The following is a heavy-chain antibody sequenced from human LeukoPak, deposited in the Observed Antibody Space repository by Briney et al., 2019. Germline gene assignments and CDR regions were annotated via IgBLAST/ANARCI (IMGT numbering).Heavy chain of an antibody. CDR3: ANFEPGYTSSWYAEF. CDR2: ISSSSSYI. J-gene: IGHJ4*02. V-gene: IGHV3-21*04. D-gene: IGHD6-13*01. CDR1: GFTFSSYS. Sequence: GGSLRLSCAASGFTFSSYSMNWVRQAPGKGLEWVSSISSSSSYIYYADSVKGRFTISRDNAKNALYLQMNSLRVEDTAVYYCANFEPGYTSSWYAEFWGQGTLVTVSS.